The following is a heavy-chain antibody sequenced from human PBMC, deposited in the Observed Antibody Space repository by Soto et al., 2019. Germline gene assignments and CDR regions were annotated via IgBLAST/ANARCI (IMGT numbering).Heavy chain of an antibody. V-gene: IGHV4-59*01. CDR1: GGSISSYY. D-gene: IGHD6-13*01. CDR2: IYYSGTT. CDR3: ARDLAEAPAGENWFDP. Sequence: SETLSLTCTVSGGSISSYYWNWIRQPPGKGLEWIGYIYYSGTTSYNPSLKSRVTISVDRSKNHFSLRLSSVTAADTAVYYCARDLAEAPAGENWFDPWGQGTLVTVSS. J-gene: IGHJ5*02.